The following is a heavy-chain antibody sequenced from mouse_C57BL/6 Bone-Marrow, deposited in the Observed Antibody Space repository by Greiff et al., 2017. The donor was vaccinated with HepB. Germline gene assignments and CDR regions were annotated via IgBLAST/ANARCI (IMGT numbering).Heavy chain of an antibody. CDR3: VRHNGNYGAWFAY. V-gene: IGHV10-1*01. J-gene: IGHJ3*01. D-gene: IGHD2-1*01. CDR1: GFSFNTYA. Sequence: EVKLVESGGGLVQPKGSLKLSCAASGFSFNTYAMNWVRQAPGKGLEWVARIRSKSNNYATYYADSVKDRFTISRDDSESMLYLQMNNLKTEDTAMYYCVRHNGNYGAWFAYWGQGTLVTVSA. CDR2: IRSKSNNYAT.